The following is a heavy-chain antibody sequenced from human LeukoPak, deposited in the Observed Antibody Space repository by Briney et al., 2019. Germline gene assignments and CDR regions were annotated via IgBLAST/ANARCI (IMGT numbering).Heavy chain of an antibody. D-gene: IGHD5-18*01. Sequence: GGSLRLSCATSGFTFSDYWMSWARQAPGKGLEWVGNINLDGSRKYYDDSVKGRFTISRDDAENSVYLHMNSLRAEDTAVYYCARARSSYGYGDAFDIWGQGTMVTVSS. CDR3: ARARSSYGYGDAFDI. CDR2: INLDGSRK. CDR1: GFTFSDYW. V-gene: IGHV3-7*01. J-gene: IGHJ3*02.